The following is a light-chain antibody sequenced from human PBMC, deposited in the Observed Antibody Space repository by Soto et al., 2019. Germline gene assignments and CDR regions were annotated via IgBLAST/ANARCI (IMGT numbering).Light chain of an antibody. V-gene: IGKV1-5*01. CDR1: QSISSW. Sequence: DIQMTQSPSTLSASVGDRVTITCRASQSISSWLAWYQQKPWKAPKLLIYDVSSLENGVPSRFSGSGSGTEFTLTISSLQPDDFATYYCQHCNASWTFGQGTKVEIK. CDR3: QHCNASWT. J-gene: IGKJ1*01. CDR2: DVS.